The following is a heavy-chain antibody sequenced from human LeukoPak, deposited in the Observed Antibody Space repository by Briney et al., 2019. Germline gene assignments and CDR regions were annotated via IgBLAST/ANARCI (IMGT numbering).Heavy chain of an antibody. Sequence: GGPLRLSCAASGFTFSSYAMHWVRQAPGKGLEWVAVISYDGSNKYYADSVKGRFTISRDNSKNTLYLQMNSLRAEDTAVYYCARDGLREIHFDYWGQGTLVTVSS. V-gene: IGHV3-30-3*01. J-gene: IGHJ4*02. D-gene: IGHD5-12*01. CDR3: ARDGLREIHFDY. CDR2: ISYDGSNK. CDR1: GFTFSSYA.